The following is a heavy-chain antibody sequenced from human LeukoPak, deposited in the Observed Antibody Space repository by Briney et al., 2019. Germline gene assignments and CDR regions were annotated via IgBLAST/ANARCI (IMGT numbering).Heavy chain of an antibody. V-gene: IGHV3-23*01. J-gene: IGHJ4*02. CDR2: ISGSGGST. CDR1: GFTFGDYA. Sequence: GGSLRLSCTASGFTFGDYAMSWFRQAPGKGLEWVSAISGSGGSTYYADSVKGRFTISRDNSKNTLYLQMNSLRAEDTAVYYCAKTDDSSGYNDYWGQGTLVTVSS. D-gene: IGHD3-22*01. CDR3: AKTDDSSGYNDY.